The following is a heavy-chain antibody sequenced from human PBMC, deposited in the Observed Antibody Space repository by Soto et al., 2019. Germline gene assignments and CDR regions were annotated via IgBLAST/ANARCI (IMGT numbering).Heavy chain of an antibody. CDR1: SGSISSADYY. V-gene: IGHV4-61*08. J-gene: IGHJ3*02. Sequence: SETLSLTCTVSSGSISSADYYWSWIRQPPGKGLEWIGYIYYSGSTNYNPSLKSRVTISVDTSKNQFSLKLSSVTAADTAVYYCARRYGSFFDIWGQGTMVTVSS. CDR2: IYYSGST. CDR3: ARRYGSFFDI. D-gene: IGHD3-10*01.